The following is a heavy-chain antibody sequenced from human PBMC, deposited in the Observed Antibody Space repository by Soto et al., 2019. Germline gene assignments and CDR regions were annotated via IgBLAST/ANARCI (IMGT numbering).Heavy chain of an antibody. Sequence: SETLSLTCGVSGGTVASSHWWSWVRQSPGGGLEWIGNVYHTGDTNVNPSLQSRVTISVDRSNNQFSLRLNSLTAADTAVYFCAREIVTAGGNNYFDPWGPGTLVTVS. V-gene: IGHV4-4*02. CDR2: VYHTGDT. J-gene: IGHJ5*02. D-gene: IGHD2-21*02. CDR3: AREIVTAGGNNYFDP. CDR1: GGTVASSHW.